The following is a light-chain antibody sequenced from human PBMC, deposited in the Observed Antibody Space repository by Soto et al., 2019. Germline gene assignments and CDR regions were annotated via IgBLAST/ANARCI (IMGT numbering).Light chain of an antibody. V-gene: IGKV1-13*02. CDR2: DAS. J-gene: IGKJ5*01. Sequence: AIQLTQSPSSLSASVGDRVTITCRASQGISSALAWYQQKPGKAPKLLIYDASSLESGVPSRFSGSRSETDFTLTISSLQPEDFATYYCQQFNSYPFITFGQGTRLEIK. CDR1: QGISSA. CDR3: QQFNSYPFIT.